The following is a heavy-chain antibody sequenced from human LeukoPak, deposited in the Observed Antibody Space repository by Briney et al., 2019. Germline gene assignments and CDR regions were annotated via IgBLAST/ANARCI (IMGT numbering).Heavy chain of an antibody. CDR1: GYTFTGYY. D-gene: IGHD5-12*01. J-gene: IGHJ5*02. Sequence: ASVKVSCKASGYTFTGYYMHWVRQAPGQGLEWMGWINPNSGGTNYAQKFQGRVTMTRDTSISTAYMELSRLRSDDTAVYYCARGAWDIVATIGWFDPWGQGTLVTVSS. V-gene: IGHV1-2*02. CDR2: INPNSGGT. CDR3: ARGAWDIVATIGWFDP.